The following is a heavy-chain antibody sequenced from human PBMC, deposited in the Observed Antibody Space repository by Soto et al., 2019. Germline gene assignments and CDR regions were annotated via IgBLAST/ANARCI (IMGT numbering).Heavy chain of an antibody. CDR2: LYYSGNT. CDR1: GGSISPFY. J-gene: IGHJ4*02. D-gene: IGHD2-15*01. CDR3: ARVGGVAARTFDY. Sequence: SETLSLTCTVSGGSISPFYWSWVRQPPGKGLEWIGYLYYSGNTNYNPSLKSRVTISVDASEHQVSLRLTSLTAADTAVYYCARVGGVAARTFDYWGQGTVVTVSS. V-gene: IGHV4-59*01.